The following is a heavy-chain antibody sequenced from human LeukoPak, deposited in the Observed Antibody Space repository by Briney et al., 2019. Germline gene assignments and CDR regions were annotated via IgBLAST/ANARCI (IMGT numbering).Heavy chain of an antibody. J-gene: IGHJ5*02. Sequence: PGGSLRLSCRVSGLTVSTALMDWVRQAPGKGLEWVANIRQDGSEKYYVDSVEGRFTISRDNAKNSLYLQMNSLRGEDAAVYYCASDRSMSGPPFSNWFDPWGQGTLVTVSS. CDR2: IRQDGSEK. CDR1: GLTVSTAL. V-gene: IGHV3-7*01. D-gene: IGHD2/OR15-2a*01. CDR3: ASDRSMSGPPFSNWFDP.